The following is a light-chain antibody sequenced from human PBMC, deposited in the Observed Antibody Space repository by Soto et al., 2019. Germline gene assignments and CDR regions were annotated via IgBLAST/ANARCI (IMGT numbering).Light chain of an antibody. CDR3: QHYNSYSEA. V-gene: IGKV1-5*01. CDR2: AAS. Sequence: DIQMTQSPSSLSASVGDRVTITCRASLPISNYLAWYQQKPGKIPNLLIYAASNLESGVPSRFSGSGSGTEFTLTISSLQPDDFATYYCQHYNSYSEAFGQGTKVDIK. CDR1: LPISNY. J-gene: IGKJ1*01.